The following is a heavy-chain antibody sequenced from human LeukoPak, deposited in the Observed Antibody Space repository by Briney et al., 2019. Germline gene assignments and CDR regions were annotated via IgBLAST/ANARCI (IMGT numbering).Heavy chain of an antibody. Sequence: GGSLRLSCAASGFSFSNYWMHWVRQAPGKGLVWVSRINSDGRDTANADSVKGRFTITRDNANNTLYLQMNSLRAEDTAVYYCATSLGGSSPSHYWGQGTLVTVSS. D-gene: IGHD6-6*01. CDR1: GFSFSNYW. CDR2: INSDGRDT. J-gene: IGHJ4*02. V-gene: IGHV3-74*01. CDR3: ATSLGGSSPSHY.